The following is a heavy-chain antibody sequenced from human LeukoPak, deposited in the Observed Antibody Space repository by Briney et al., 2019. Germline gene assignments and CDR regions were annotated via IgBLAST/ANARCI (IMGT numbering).Heavy chain of an antibody. CDR3: ATIAEFCGGDCYSEYFQQ. V-gene: IGHV4-39*01. D-gene: IGHD2-21*02. J-gene: IGHJ1*01. Sequence: PSETLSLTCTVSGASISSGSYYWGWIRQPPGKGLEWIGSIYYTGNTYYNPSLNSRVTISVDTSKKQFPLKLSSVTAADTAVYYCATIAEFCGGDCYSEYFQQWGQGTLVTVSS. CDR2: IYYTGNT. CDR1: GASISSGSYY.